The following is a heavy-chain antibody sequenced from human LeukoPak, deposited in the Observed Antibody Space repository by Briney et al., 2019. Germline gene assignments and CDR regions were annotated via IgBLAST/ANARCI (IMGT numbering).Heavy chain of an antibody. V-gene: IGHV3-33*01. J-gene: IGHJ4*02. CDR1: GFTFSTYG. D-gene: IGHD6-19*01. Sequence: GSLRLSCAASGFTFSTYGMHWVRQAPGKGLEWVATNWGDGGNKYYADSVKGRFTISRDNSKNTLYLQMNSLRAEDTAVYYCARDQGSGWYYFDYWGQGTLVTVSS. CDR3: ARDQGSGWYYFDY. CDR2: NWGDGGNK.